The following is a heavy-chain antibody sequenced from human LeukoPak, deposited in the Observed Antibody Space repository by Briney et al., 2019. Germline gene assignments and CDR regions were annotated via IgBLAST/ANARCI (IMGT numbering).Heavy chain of an antibody. CDR1: GFTFSDAW. Sequence: GGSLRLSCAASGFTFSDAWMSWVRQAPGKGLEWVGRIKSKTDGGTTDYAAPVKGRFTISRDDSKNTLYLQMNSLKTEDTAVYYCTTLGGHDPEFDYWGQGTLVTVSS. J-gene: IGHJ4*02. CDR3: TTLGGHDPEFDY. CDR2: IKSKTDGGTT. D-gene: IGHD2-15*01. V-gene: IGHV3-15*01.